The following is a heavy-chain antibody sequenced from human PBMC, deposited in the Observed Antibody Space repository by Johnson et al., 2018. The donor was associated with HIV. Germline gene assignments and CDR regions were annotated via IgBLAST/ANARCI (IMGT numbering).Heavy chain of an antibody. CDR2: IPYDGSNT. V-gene: IGHV3-30*18. CDR1: RFTFSRYG. J-gene: IGHJ3*02. Sequence: QVQLVESGGGLVQPGGSLRLSCAASRFTFSRYGMHWVRQAPGKGLEWVAVIPYDGSNTYYADSVKGRFTISRDNSKNTLYLQMNSLRAEDTAVYYCAKDRSRLHDAFDIWGQGTMVTVSS. CDR3: AKDRSRLHDAFDI. D-gene: IGHD5-24*01.